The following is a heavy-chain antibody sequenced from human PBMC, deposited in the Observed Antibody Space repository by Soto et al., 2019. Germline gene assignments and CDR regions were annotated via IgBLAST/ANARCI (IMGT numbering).Heavy chain of an antibody. CDR2: IIPIFGTA. V-gene: IGHV1-69*13. J-gene: IGHJ6*02. D-gene: IGHD3-22*01. CDR3: ARGSYYYDSSGPQDV. Sequence: ASVKVSCKASGGTFSSYAISWVRQAPGQGLEWMGGIIPIFGTANYAQKFQGRVTVTADESTSTAYMELSSLRSEDTAVYYCARGSYYYDSSGPQDVWGQGTTVTVSS. CDR1: GGTFSSYA.